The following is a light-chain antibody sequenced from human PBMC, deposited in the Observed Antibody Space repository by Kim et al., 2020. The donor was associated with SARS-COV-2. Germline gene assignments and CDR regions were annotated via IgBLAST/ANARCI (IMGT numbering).Light chain of an antibody. V-gene: IGLV3-1*01. CDR1: KLGDKY. J-gene: IGLJ2*01. CDR2: QDS. CDR3: QAWDSRTVV. Sequence: SYELTQPPSVSVSPGQTASITCSGDKLGDKYACWYQQKPGQSPVVVIHQDSKRPSGIPERFSGSNSGNTATLTISGSQAMDEADYYCQAWDSRTVVFGG.